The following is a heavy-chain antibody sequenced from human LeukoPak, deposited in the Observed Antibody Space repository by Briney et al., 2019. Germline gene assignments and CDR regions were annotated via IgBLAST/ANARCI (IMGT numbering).Heavy chain of an antibody. CDR3: ARDRGRTYYDILTGYLGYYYYMDV. D-gene: IGHD3-9*01. V-gene: IGHV1-46*01. CDR2: INPSGGST. CDR1: GYTFTSYY. Sequence: GASVKVSCKASGYTFTSYYMHWVRQAPGQGLEWMGIINPSGGSTSYAQKFQGRVTMTGDMSTSTVYMELSSLRSEDTAVYYCARDRGRTYYDILTGYLGYYYYMDVWGKGTTVTVSS. J-gene: IGHJ6*03.